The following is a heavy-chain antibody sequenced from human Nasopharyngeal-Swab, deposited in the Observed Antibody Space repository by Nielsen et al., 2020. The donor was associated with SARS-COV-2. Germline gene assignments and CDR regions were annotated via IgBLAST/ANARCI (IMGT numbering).Heavy chain of an antibody. V-gene: IGHV3-53*01. D-gene: IGHD3-16*01. CDR2: MYSDDRT. Sequence: GESLKISCAASDFTVSGNYMTWVRHAPGKGLEWVSVMYSDDRTDYSDSVRGRFTVSRDNSKNTLYLQMNGLRAEDTAVYYCARGAYRLLDVWGQGTPVTVS. CDR1: DFTVSGNY. J-gene: IGHJ6*02. CDR3: ARGAYRLLDV.